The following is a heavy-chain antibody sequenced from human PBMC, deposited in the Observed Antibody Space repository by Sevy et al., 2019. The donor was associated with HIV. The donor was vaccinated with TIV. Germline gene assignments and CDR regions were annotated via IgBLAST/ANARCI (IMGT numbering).Heavy chain of an antibody. CDR3: ARDLYGGPFDY. CDR2: ISSSSSTI. CDR1: GFTFSSYS. V-gene: IGHV3-48*02. Sequence: GGSLRLSCAASGFTFSSYSMNWVRQAPGKGLEWVSYISSSSSTIYYADSVKGRFTISRDNAKNSLYRQMNSLRDEDTAVYYCARDLYGGPFDYWGQGTLGTVSS. D-gene: IGHD4-17*01. J-gene: IGHJ4*02.